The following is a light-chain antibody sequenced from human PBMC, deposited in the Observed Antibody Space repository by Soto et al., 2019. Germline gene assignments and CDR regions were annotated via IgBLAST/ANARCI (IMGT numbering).Light chain of an antibody. CDR1: KNDIGVYDF. J-gene: IGLJ1*01. CDR3: KAYAGSNTYV. Sequence: QSVLTQPPSAPGSPGQSVTISCTGTKNDIGVYDFVSWYQHHPGKAPRLIIYEVVQRPSGVPDRFSGSKSGNTASLTVSGLQAADEADYFCKAYAGSNTYVFGSETKVTVL. CDR2: EVV. V-gene: IGLV2-8*01.